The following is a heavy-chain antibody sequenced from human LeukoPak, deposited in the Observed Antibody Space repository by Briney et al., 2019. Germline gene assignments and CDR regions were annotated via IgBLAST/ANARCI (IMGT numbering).Heavy chain of an antibody. CDR3: ARETYYYGSGSPPTFDY. V-gene: IGHV4-38-2*02. D-gene: IGHD3-10*01. CDR1: GYSISSGYY. Sequence: SETLSLTCTVSGYSISSGYYWGWIRQPPGKGLEWIGSIYHSGSTYYNPSLKSRVTISADTSKNQFSLKLSSVTAADTAVYYCARETYYYGSGSPPTFDYWGQGTLVTVS. J-gene: IGHJ4*02. CDR2: IYHSGST.